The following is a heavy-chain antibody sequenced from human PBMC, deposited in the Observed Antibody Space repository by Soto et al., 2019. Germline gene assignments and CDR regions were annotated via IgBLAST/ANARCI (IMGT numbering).Heavy chain of an antibody. CDR3: ARVERGTATTVVDAFDI. CDR1: GGFVSSGSYY. J-gene: IGHJ3*02. V-gene: IGHV4-34*01. D-gene: IGHD1-1*01. CDR2: MSHSGGT. Sequence: QVQLQQWGAGLLKPSETLSLTCAVYGGFVSSGSYYWSWIRQPPGKGLVWIGAMSHSGGTHFNPSLKSRVTISVDTSKNQFSLKMSSVTAADTTLYYCARVERGTATTVVDAFDIWGPGTMVTVSS.